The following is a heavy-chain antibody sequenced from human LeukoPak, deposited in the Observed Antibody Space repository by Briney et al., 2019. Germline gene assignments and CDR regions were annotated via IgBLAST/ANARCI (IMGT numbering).Heavy chain of an antibody. CDR3: ARSQIPDF. CDR2: INPNSGDT. Sequence: ASVKVSCKASGYTFTGYYMHWVRQAPGQGLEWMGWINPNSGDTKCAQKFQGRVTMTRDTSIGTAYMELSRLTSDDTAVCYCARSQIPDFWGQRTLVTVSS. V-gene: IGHV1-2*02. D-gene: IGHD2-21*01. J-gene: IGHJ4*02. CDR1: GYTFTGYY.